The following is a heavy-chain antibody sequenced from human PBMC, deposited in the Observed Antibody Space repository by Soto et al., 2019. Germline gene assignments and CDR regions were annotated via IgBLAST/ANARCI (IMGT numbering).Heavy chain of an antibody. CDR2: INTFSGSA. CDR3: AKYTTREQQLRVDY. CDR1: GYTFTSYG. V-gene: IGHV1-18*01. D-gene: IGHD6-13*01. Sequence: QDQLVQSGAEVKEPGASVKISCKTSGYTFTSYGISWVRQAPGQGLEWMGWINTFSGSANYVQKYQGRVTMTTDTSTRTAYMELRSLRSDDTAIYYCAKYTTREQQLRVDYWGQGTLVTVSS. J-gene: IGHJ4*02.